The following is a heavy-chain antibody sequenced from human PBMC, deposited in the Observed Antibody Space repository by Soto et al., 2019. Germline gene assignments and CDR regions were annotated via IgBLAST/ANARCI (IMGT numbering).Heavy chain of an antibody. J-gene: IGHJ5*02. D-gene: IGHD6-13*01. CDR2: IYYSGST. V-gene: IGHV4-59*01. Sequence: SETLSLTCAVYGGSFSGYYWSWIRQPPGKGLEWIGYIYYSGSTNYNPSLKSRVTISVDTSKNQFSLKLSSVTAADTAVYYCARVLAAAGYNWLDPWGQGTLVTFSS. CDR3: ARVLAAAGYNWLDP. CDR1: GGSFSGYY.